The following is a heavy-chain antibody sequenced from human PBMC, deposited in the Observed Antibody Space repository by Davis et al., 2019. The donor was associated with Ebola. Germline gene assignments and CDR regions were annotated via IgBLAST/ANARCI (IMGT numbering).Heavy chain of an antibody. J-gene: IGHJ3*02. V-gene: IGHV1-46*03. Sequence: ASVKVSCKPVGYSFTTYGLSWVRQAPGQGLEWMGMINSNDGRTIYAQKFQGRVTVTRDTSTTTVYMDPSSLRSEDTALYYCTTPGGQDSGYDVFDIWGQGTMVTVSS. CDR3: TTPGGQDSGYDVFDI. D-gene: IGHD5-12*01. CDR2: INSNDGRT. CDR1: GYSFTTYG.